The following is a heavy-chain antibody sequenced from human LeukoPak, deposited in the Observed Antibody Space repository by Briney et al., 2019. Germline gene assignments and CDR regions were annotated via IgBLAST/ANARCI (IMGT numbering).Heavy chain of an antibody. CDR1: GFTFSSYS. Sequence: GGSLRLSCAASGFTFSSYSMNWVRQAPGKGLEWVAFIRYDGSNKYYADSVKGRFTISRDNSKNTLYLQMNSLRAEDTAVYYCARVKGIAAATFDYWGQGTLVTVSS. CDR2: IRYDGSNK. V-gene: IGHV3-30*02. J-gene: IGHJ4*02. D-gene: IGHD6-13*01. CDR3: ARVKGIAAATFDY.